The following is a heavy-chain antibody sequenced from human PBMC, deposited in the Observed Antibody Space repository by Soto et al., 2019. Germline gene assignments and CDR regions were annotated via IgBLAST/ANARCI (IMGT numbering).Heavy chain of an antibody. J-gene: IGHJ5*02. V-gene: IGHV3-48*01. CDR2: VDNGGSPI. CDR1: GFTFSSYW. CDR3: TKGNAFDP. Sequence: GGSLRLSCVASGFTFSSYWMHWVRQAPGKGLEWISYVDNGGSPIYYADSVKGRFTISRDNAKNSLYLQMNSLRVEDTAVYYCTKGNAFDPWGQGTLVTAPQ.